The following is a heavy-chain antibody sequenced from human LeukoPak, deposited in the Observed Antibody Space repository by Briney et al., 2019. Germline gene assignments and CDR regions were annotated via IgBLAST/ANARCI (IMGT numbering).Heavy chain of an antibody. Sequence: ASVKVSCKASGYTFTSYGISWVRQAPGQGLEWMGWISAYNGNTNYAQKLQGRVTMTTDTSTSTAYMELRSLRSDDTAVYYCARLYYYDGSGYYYYYYYYMDVWGKGTTVTVSS. V-gene: IGHV1-18*01. CDR3: ARLYYYDGSGYYYYYYYYMDV. D-gene: IGHD3-22*01. CDR1: GYTFTSYG. CDR2: ISAYNGNT. J-gene: IGHJ6*03.